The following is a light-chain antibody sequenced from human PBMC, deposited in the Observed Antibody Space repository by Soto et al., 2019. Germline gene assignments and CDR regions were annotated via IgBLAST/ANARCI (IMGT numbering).Light chain of an antibody. V-gene: IGLV2-14*01. CDR2: EVT. CDR1: SRDIGHYNY. J-gene: IGLJ3*02. CDR3: ASFTTSNTWV. Sequence: QSVLTQPASVSGSPGQSITISCTGTSRDIGHYNYVSWFQQHPGKAPKLMIYEVTKRPSGVSNRFSGSKSGNTASLTISGVQTEDEADYYCASFTTSNTWVFGGGTKLTV.